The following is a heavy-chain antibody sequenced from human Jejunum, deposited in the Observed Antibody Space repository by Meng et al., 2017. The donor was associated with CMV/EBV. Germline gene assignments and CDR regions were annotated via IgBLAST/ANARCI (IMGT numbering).Heavy chain of an antibody. D-gene: IGHD3-16*02. J-gene: IGHJ4*02. CDR3: TRDNRAFALVY. CDR1: GFTFTTYN. CDR2: MFYDGTQR. Sequence: QVQLVESGGGVVQPGRSLRLSCAASGFTFTTYNIHWVRQAPGKGLEWLACMFYDGTQRTYADSVRGRFTVSRDNSKDTVHLQMDSLRAEDTAVYYCTRDNRAFALVYWGQGTLVTVSS. V-gene: IGHV3-33*01.